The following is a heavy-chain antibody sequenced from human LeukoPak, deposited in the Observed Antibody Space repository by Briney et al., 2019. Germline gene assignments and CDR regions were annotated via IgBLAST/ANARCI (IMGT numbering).Heavy chain of an antibody. CDR1: GGSSSGYY. D-gene: IGHD2-15*01. Sequence: SETLSLTCAVYGGSSSGYYWSWIRQPPGKGLEWIGEINHSGSTNYNPSLKSRVTISVDTSKNQFSLKLSSVTAADTAVYYCARVGLGYCSGGSCHHYYYGTDVWGQGTTVTVSS. CDR3: ARVGLGYCSGGSCHHYYYGTDV. V-gene: IGHV4-34*01. CDR2: INHSGST. J-gene: IGHJ6*02.